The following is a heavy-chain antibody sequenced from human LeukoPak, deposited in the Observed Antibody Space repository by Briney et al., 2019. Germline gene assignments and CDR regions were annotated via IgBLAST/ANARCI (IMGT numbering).Heavy chain of an antibody. CDR1: GFTFSSYE. J-gene: IGHJ4*02. V-gene: IGHV3-48*03. CDR2: ISSSGSTI. D-gene: IGHD2-21*02. Sequence: GGSLRLSCAASGFTFSSYEMNWVRQAPGKGLEWVSYISSSGSTIYYADSVKGRFTISRDNAKNSLYLQMNSLRAEDTAVYYCARDLRAYCGGDCYSPIIYWGQGTLVTVSS. CDR3: ARDLRAYCGGDCYSPIIY.